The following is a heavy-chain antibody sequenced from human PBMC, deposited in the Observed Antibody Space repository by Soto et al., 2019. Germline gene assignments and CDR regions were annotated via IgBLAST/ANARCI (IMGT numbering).Heavy chain of an antibody. V-gene: IGHV1-69*12. CDR1: GGTFSSYA. D-gene: IGHD6-19*01. J-gene: IGHJ4*02. CDR3: ARAGSAVAGLDY. Sequence: QVQLVQSGAEVKKPGSSVKVSCKASGGTFSSYAISWVRQAPGQGLEWMGGIIPIFGTANYAQKFQGRVTITADEPASTAYSEPSSRSSEDTAVYYCARAGSAVAGLDYWGQGTLVTVSS. CDR2: IIPIFGTA.